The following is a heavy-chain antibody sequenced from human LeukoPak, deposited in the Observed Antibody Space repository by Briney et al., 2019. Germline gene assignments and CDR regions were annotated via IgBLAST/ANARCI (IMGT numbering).Heavy chain of an antibody. J-gene: IGHJ4*02. CDR2: INSDGSST. V-gene: IGHV3-74*01. CDR1: GFTFSSYW. Sequence: PGGSLRLSCAASGFTFSSYWMHWVRQAPGKGLVWVSHINSDGSSTSYADSVKGRFTISRDNAKNTLYLQMNSLRTEDTAVYYCACYGIAPPYWGQGTLVTVSS. D-gene: IGHD2-15*01. CDR3: ACYGIAPPY.